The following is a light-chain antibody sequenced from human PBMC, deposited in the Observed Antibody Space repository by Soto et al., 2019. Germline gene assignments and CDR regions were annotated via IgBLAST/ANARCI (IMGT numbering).Light chain of an antibody. Sequence: QSALTQPASVSGSPGQSITISCTGTSIDVGGYNYVSWYQHHPGKAPKLMIYEVSNRPSGVSNRFSGSKSGNTASLTISGLQAEDEADYYCSSYTGSSTPVFGGGTKVTVL. CDR1: SIDVGGYNY. CDR3: SSYTGSSTPV. J-gene: IGLJ3*02. CDR2: EVS. V-gene: IGLV2-14*01.